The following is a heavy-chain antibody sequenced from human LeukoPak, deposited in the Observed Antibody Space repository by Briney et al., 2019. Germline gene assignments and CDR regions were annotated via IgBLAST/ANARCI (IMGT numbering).Heavy chain of an antibody. CDR1: GFTFSDHA. J-gene: IGHJ4*02. V-gene: IGHV3-49*04. D-gene: IGHD3-10*01. CDR3: TRTSRGWFGNSYFDY. Sequence: GRSLRLSYTASGFTFSDHAMTWVRQAPGKGLEWVGCVRSKAYGGTTEYAASVKGRFTISRDDSKSIAYLQMNSLKTEDTAVYYCTRTSRGWFGNSYFDYWGQGTLVTVSS. CDR2: VRSKAYGGTT.